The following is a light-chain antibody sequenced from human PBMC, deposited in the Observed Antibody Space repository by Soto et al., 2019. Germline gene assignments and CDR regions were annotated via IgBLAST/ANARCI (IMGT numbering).Light chain of an antibody. CDR1: QSISSW. CDR3: QKYNSISPWR. Sequence: DIQMTQSPSTLSASVGDRVTITCRASQSISSWLAWYQQKPGKAPKLLIYDASSLESGVQSRFSGGGSGTKSTLTITGRQPEDFAPFSCQKYNSISPWRSGQGPRWKSN. V-gene: IGKV1-5*01. CDR2: DAS. J-gene: IGKJ1*01.